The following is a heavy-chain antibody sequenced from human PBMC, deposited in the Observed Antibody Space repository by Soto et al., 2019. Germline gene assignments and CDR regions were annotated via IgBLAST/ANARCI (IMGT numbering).Heavy chain of an antibody. CDR2: ISGSGGST. J-gene: IGHJ4*02. CDR1: GFTFSSYA. V-gene: IGHV3-23*01. D-gene: IGHD1-26*01. CDR3: ASRGSGSYCAD. Sequence: EVQLLESGGGLVQPGGSLRLSCAASGFTFSSYAMRWVRQAPGKGLEWVSAISGSGGSTYYADSVKGRFTTSRDYSKNTLYLHMTRLRAGDRAVYYFASRGSGSYCADWGQGTVVTVSS.